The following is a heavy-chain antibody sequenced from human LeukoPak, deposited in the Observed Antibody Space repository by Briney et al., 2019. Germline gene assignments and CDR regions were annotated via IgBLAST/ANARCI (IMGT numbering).Heavy chain of an antibody. D-gene: IGHD3-10*01. J-gene: IGHJ6*03. CDR3: ARHDPKGITMVRGAYMDV. CDR2: INHSGST. Sequence: KASETLSLTCTVSGGSISSSSYYWGWIRQPPGKELEWIGEINHSGSTNYNPSLKSRVTISVDTSKNQFSLKLSSVTAADTAVYYCARHDPKGITMVRGAYMDVWGKGTTVTISS. CDR1: GGSISSSSYY. V-gene: IGHV4-39*01.